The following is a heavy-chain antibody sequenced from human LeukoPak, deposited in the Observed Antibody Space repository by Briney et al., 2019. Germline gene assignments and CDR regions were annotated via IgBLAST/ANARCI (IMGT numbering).Heavy chain of an antibody. CDR1: GYTLTELS. J-gene: IGHJ4*02. Sequence: GASVKVSCKVSGYTLTELSMHWVRQAPGKGLEWMGGFDPEDGETIYAQKFQGRVTMTEDTSTDTAYMELSSLRSEDTAVYYCATVNLVVRGVRGVYFDYWGQGTLVTVSS. CDR3: ATVNLVVRGVRGVYFDY. CDR2: FDPEDGET. V-gene: IGHV1-24*01. D-gene: IGHD3-10*01.